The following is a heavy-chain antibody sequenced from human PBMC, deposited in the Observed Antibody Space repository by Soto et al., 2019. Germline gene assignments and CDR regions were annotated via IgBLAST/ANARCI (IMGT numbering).Heavy chain of an antibody. CDR1: GFTFSSYA. Sequence: GGSLRLSCAASGFTFSSYAMSWVRQAPGKGLEWVSAISGSGGSTYYADSVKGRFTISRDNSKNTLYLQMNSLRAEDTALYYCAKDPRITIFGVASDYWGQGTLVTVSS. V-gene: IGHV3-23*01. J-gene: IGHJ4*02. D-gene: IGHD3-3*01. CDR2: ISGSGGST. CDR3: AKDPRITIFGVASDY.